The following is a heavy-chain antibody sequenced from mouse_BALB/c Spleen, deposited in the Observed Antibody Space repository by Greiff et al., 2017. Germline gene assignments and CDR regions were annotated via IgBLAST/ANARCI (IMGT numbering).Heavy chain of an antibody. D-gene: IGHD2-2*01. V-gene: IGHV1S81*02. Sequence: QVQLKQPGAELVKPGASVKLSCKASGYTFTSYYMYWVKQRPGQGLEWIGGINPSNGGTNFNEKFKSKATLTVDKSSSTAYMQLSSLTSEDSAVYYCTRSLLWLRQEQSFAYWGQGTLVTVSA. J-gene: IGHJ3*01. CDR2: INPSNGGT. CDR3: TRSLLWLRQEQSFAY. CDR1: GYTFTSYY.